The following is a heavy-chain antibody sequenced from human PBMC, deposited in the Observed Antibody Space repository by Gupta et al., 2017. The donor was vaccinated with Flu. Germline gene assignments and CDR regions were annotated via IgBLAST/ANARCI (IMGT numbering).Heavy chain of an antibody. D-gene: IGHD1-1*01. CDR3: GRSHRTWFDP. Sequence: GFTFSSYSMNWVRQAPGKGLEWVSSISSSSSYIYYADSVKGRFTISRDNAKNSLYLQMNSLRAEDTAVYYCGRSHRTWFDPWGQGTLVTVSS. CDR1: GFTFSSYS. J-gene: IGHJ5*02. CDR2: ISSSSSYI. V-gene: IGHV3-21*01.